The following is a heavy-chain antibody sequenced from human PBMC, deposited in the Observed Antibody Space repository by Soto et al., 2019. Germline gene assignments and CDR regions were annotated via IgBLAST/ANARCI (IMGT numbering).Heavy chain of an antibody. D-gene: IGHD2-8*01. Sequence: EVQLLESGGGLVKPGGSLRLSCVGSRFVFSSYAMNWVRQAPGKGLEWVSGISGGGGSIYYADSVKGRFTISRDNSKSTLYLQMSSLRVEDTAVYYCAKDLMVAPGDYFDSWGQGTLVIVSS. CDR3: AKDLMVAPGDYFDS. CDR2: ISGGGGSI. CDR1: RFVFSSYA. J-gene: IGHJ4*02. V-gene: IGHV3-23*01.